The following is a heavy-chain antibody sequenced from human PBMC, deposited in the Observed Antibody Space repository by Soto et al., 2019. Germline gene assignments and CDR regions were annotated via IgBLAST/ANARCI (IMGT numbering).Heavy chain of an antibody. CDR1: GFTFSSYG. Sequence: GGSLRLSCAASGFTFSSYGMHWVRQAPGKGLEWVAVISYDGSNKYYADSVKGRFTISRDNSKNTLYLQMNSLRAEDTAVYYCAKDNNGYYFDYWGQGTLVTVSS. D-gene: IGHD2-8*01. CDR2: ISYDGSNK. V-gene: IGHV3-30*18. J-gene: IGHJ4*02. CDR3: AKDNNGYYFDY.